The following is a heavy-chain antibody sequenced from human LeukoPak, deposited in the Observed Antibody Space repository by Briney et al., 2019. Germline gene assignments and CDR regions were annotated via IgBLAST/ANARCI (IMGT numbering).Heavy chain of an antibody. CDR1: GGSVGSGTYY. CDR2: IYDSGNT. CDR3: ARLTYRLGLYYFDS. V-gene: IGHV4-61*01. Sequence: SETLSLTCNVSGGSVGSGTYYWSWIRQPPGKGLEWIGYIYDSGNTNYNPSLKSRVTISLDKSKNQVSLRLNSVTAAGTAVFYCARLTYRLGLYYFDSWGQGTPVTVSS. J-gene: IGHJ4*02. D-gene: IGHD3-9*01.